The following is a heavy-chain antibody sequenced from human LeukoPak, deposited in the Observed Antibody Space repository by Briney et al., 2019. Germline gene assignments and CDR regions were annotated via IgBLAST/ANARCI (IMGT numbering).Heavy chain of an antibody. CDR3: ARVANYYDSSGYYDY. Sequence: SETLSLTCTVSGGSISSYYWSWIRQPPGKGLEWIGYIYYSGSTNYNPSLKSRVTISVDASKNQFSLKLSSVTAADTAVYYCARVANYYDSSGYYDYWGQGTLVTVSS. D-gene: IGHD3-22*01. J-gene: IGHJ4*02. V-gene: IGHV4-59*01. CDR2: IYYSGST. CDR1: GGSISSYY.